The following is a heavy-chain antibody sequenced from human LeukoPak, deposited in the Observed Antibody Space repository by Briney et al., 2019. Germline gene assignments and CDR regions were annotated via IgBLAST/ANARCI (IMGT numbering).Heavy chain of an antibody. D-gene: IGHD2-15*01. CDR1: GFTFNSYA. CDR3: AKDIVVVVAATPHDAFDI. CDR2: ISGSSGST. Sequence: GGSLRLSCAASGFTFNSYAMSWVRHAPGKGLEWVSHISGSSGSTYYADSVKGRFTISRDNSMTTLYLQMNSLRAEDTAVYYCAKDIVVVVAATPHDAFDIWGQGTMVTVSS. J-gene: IGHJ3*02. V-gene: IGHV3-23*01.